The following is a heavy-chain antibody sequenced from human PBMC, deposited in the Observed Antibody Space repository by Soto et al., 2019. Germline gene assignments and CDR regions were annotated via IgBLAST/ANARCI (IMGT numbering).Heavy chain of an antibody. D-gene: IGHD4-17*01. CDR3: ARMTTTPYYYYHYYMDV. CDR2: ISSSSSTI. CDR1: GFTFSSYS. V-gene: IGHV3-48*01. J-gene: IGHJ6*03. Sequence: GGSLRLSCAASGFTFSSYSMNWVRQAPGKGLEWVSYISSSSSTIYYADSVKGRFTISRDNAKNSLYLQMNSLRAEDTAVYYCARMTTTPYYYYHYYMDVWGKGTTVTVSS.